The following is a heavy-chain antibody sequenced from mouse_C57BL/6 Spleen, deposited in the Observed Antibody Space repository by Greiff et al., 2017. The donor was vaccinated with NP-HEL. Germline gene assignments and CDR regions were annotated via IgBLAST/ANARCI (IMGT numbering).Heavy chain of an antibody. CDR3: ARSPYDGYFMDY. V-gene: IGHV1-64*01. CDR2: IHPNSGST. D-gene: IGHD2-3*01. CDR1: GYTFTSYW. J-gene: IGHJ4*01. Sequence: QVQLKQSGAELVKPGASVKLSCKASGYTFTSYWMHWVKQRPGQGLEWIGMIHPNSGSTNYNEKFKSKATLTVDKSSSTAYMQLSSLTSEDSAVYYCARSPYDGYFMDYWGQGTSVTVSS.